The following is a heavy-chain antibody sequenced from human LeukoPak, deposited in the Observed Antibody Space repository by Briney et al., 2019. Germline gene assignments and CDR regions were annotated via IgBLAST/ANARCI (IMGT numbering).Heavy chain of an antibody. J-gene: IGHJ4*02. V-gene: IGHV3-66*04. Sequence: GGSLRLSCAASGFTFSNYFMSWVRQAPGKGPEWVSVIYTDGTTYYADSVKGRFTISRDDSKNTLYLQMSSLRAEDTATYYCARRHMEHPALDYWGQGTLVTVSS. CDR2: IYTDGTT. CDR3: ARRHMEHPALDY. CDR1: GFTFSNYF. D-gene: IGHD1-26*01.